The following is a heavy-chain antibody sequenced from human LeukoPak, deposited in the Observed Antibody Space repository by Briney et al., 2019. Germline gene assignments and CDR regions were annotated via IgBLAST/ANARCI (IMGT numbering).Heavy chain of an antibody. J-gene: IGHJ3*02. Sequence: GGSLRLSCAASGFTFSSYSMNWVRQAPGKGLEWVSYISSSSSTIYYADSVKGRFTISRDNAKNSLYLQMNSLRAEDTAVYYCARSLQESLVVTAIGAFDIWGQGTMVTVSS. CDR3: ARSLQESLVVTAIGAFDI. CDR2: ISSSSSTI. CDR1: GFTFSSYS. D-gene: IGHD2-21*02. V-gene: IGHV3-48*01.